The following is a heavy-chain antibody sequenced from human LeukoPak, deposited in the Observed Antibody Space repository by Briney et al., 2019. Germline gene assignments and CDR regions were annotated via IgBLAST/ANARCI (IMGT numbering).Heavy chain of an antibody. Sequence: SETLSLTCTVSGGSISSYYWSWIRQPPGKGLEWIGYTYYSGSTNYNPSLKSRVTISVDTSKNQFSLKLSSVTAADTAVYYCARAYYYGSGSLSYFDYWGQGTLVTVSS. CDR1: GGSISSYY. V-gene: IGHV4-59*01. CDR3: ARAYYYGSGSLSYFDY. D-gene: IGHD3-10*01. CDR2: TYYSGST. J-gene: IGHJ4*02.